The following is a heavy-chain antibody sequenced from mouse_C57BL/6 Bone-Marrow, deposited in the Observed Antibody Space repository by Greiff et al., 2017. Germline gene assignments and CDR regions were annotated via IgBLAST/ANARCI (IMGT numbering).Heavy chain of an antibody. CDR1: GYTFTSYG. D-gene: IGHD2-4*01. Sequence: VQLQESGAELARPGASVKLSCKASGYTFTSYGISWVKQRTGQGLEWIGEIYPRSGNTYYNAKVKGKATLTADKSSSTAYMELRSLTSEDSAVYFCARSDYYEYDWFAYWGQGTLVTVSA. CDR3: ARSDYYEYDWFAY. CDR2: IYPRSGNT. V-gene: IGHV1-81*01. J-gene: IGHJ3*01.